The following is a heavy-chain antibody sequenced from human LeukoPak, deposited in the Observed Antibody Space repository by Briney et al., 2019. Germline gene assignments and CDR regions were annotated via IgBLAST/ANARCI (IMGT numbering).Heavy chain of an antibody. Sequence: WGSLRLSCAASGFSFSSYAMSWVRQAPGTGLEWVSAGSGSGGSTYYADSVKGRFTISRDNSKNTLYLQMTSLRADDTAVYYCAKGRNSGLAAAHTRFWGQGTLVTVSS. CDR2: GSGSGGST. V-gene: IGHV3-23*01. CDR3: AKGRNSGLAAAHTRF. D-gene: IGHD6-13*01. J-gene: IGHJ4*02. CDR1: GFSFSSYA.